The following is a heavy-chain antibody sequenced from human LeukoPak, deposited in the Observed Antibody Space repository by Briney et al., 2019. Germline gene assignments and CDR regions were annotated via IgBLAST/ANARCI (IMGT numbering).Heavy chain of an antibody. Sequence: PGGSLRLSCAASGFTFDDYGMSWVRQAPGKGLEWVSAISGSGGSTYYADSVKGRFTISRDNSKNTLYLQMNSLRAEDTAVYYCAKPHYYDSSGYYVGAFDIWGQGTMVTVSS. V-gene: IGHV3-23*01. J-gene: IGHJ3*02. CDR2: ISGSGGST. CDR1: GFTFDDYG. D-gene: IGHD3-22*01. CDR3: AKPHYYDSSGYYVGAFDI.